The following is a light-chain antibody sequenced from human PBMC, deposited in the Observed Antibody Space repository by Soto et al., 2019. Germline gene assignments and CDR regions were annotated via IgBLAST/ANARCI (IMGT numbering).Light chain of an antibody. J-gene: IGKJ1*01. Sequence: EIVLTQSPGTLSLSPGERATLSCRASQSVSNNYLAWNQEKPGQAPRLRIYGASNRATGIPDRFSGSGSGTDFTLTISRLEPEDSAVYYCQQYGSSGTFGQGTKVDIK. CDR3: QQYGSSGT. CDR2: GAS. V-gene: IGKV3-20*01. CDR1: QSVSNNY.